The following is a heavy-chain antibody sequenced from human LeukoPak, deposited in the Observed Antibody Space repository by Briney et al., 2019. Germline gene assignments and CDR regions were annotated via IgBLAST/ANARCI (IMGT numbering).Heavy chain of an antibody. CDR2: YTSKTDGGTT. J-gene: IGHJ6*02. CDR3: ARVRYCSGGSCYFYNAMDV. V-gene: IGHV3-15*01. Sequence: PGGSLRLSCAASGFTFNKARMNWVRQGSGKALEWVGRYTSKTDGGTTDYAAPVKGKFTISRDNSKNTLYLHMNSLRAEDTAVYYCARVRYCSGGSCYFYNAMDVWGQGTTVTVSS. CDR1: GFTFNKAR. D-gene: IGHD2-15*01.